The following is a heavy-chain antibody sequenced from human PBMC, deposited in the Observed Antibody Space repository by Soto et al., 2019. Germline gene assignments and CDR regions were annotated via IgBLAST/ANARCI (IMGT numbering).Heavy chain of an antibody. J-gene: IGHJ6*02. Sequence: GASVKVSCKASGGTFSSYAISWVRQAPGQGVEWMGGIIPIFGTANYAQKFQGRVTITADESTSTAYMELSSLRSEDMALYYCARDMGYSSSSYGMDVWGQGTTVTVSS. CDR3: ARDMGYSSSSYGMDV. D-gene: IGHD6-6*01. CDR2: IIPIFGTA. V-gene: IGHV1-69*13. CDR1: GGTFSSYA.